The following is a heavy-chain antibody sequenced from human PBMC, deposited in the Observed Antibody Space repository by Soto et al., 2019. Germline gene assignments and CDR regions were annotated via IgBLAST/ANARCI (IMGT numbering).Heavy chain of an antibody. CDR1: GGSISSSSYY. J-gene: IGHJ5*02. V-gene: IGHV4-39*01. CDR2: IYYSGST. CDR3: ARPYYDSSGYQRNWFDP. Sequence: SETLSLTCTVSGGSISSSSYYWGWIRQPPGKGLEWIGSIYYSGSTYYNPSLKSRVTISVDTSKNQFSLKLSSVTAADTAVYYCARPYYDSSGYQRNWFDPWGQGTLVTVSS. D-gene: IGHD3-22*01.